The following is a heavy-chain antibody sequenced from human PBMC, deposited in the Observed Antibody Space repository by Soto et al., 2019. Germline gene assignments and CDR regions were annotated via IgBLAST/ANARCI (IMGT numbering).Heavy chain of an antibody. CDR1: GDIFSGYS. CDR2: IIPIFGTT. CDR3: ARDLGSGYDPGDY. Sequence: QVQLVQSGAEVKKPGSSVKVSCKTSGDIFSGYSISWVRQAPGQGLEWMGGIIPIFGTTNYAQRFHGRVTITADKSTGTVYRELYSLKSEDTAGYYCARDLGSGYDPGDYWGQGTLVTVSS. D-gene: IGHD5-12*01. J-gene: IGHJ4*02. V-gene: IGHV1-69*14.